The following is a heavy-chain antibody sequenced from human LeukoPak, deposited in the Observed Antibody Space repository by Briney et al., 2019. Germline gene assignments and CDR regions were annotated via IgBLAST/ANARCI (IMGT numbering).Heavy chain of an antibody. CDR2: ISYDGTNK. V-gene: IGHV3-30*03. J-gene: IGHJ4*02. Sequence: PGGSLRLSCAASGFTFSGYGTNWVRQPPGKGLEWVAVISYDGTNKYYADSVKGRFTISRDNSKNTLYLQMNSLRAEDTAVYYCARGYCSGGSCYRRYYFDYWGQGTLVAVSS. D-gene: IGHD2-15*01. CDR1: GFTFSGYG. CDR3: ARGYCSGGSCYRRYYFDY.